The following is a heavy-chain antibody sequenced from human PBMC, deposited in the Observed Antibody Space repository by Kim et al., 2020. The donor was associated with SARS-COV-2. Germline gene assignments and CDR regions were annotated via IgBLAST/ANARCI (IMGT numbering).Heavy chain of an antibody. CDR1: GGTFSSYA. CDR2: IIPIFGTA. J-gene: IGHJ4*02. D-gene: IGHD3-22*01. CDR3: ARTYYYDSSGCYYY. Sequence: SVKVSCKASGGTFSSYAISWVRQAPGQGLEWMGGIIPIFGTANYAQKFQGRVTITADESTSTAYMELSSLRSEDTAVYYCARTYYYDSSGCYYYWGQGTLVTVSS. V-gene: IGHV1-69*13.